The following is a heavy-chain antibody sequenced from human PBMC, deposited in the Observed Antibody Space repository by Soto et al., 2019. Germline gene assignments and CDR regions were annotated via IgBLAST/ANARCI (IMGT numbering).Heavy chain of an antibody. CDR1: GFSFRSYA. CDR3: AKEFQWELHAFDI. V-gene: IGHV3-30-3*01. J-gene: IGHJ3*02. D-gene: IGHD1-26*01. Sequence: QVQLVESGGDVVQPGRSLRLSCAASGFSFRSYAMHWVRQAPGKGLEWVAVTLFDGTKQYYADSLQGRFTISRDNSKNTLFLQMNSLRADDTAVYYCAKEFQWELHAFDIWGQGTMVTVSS. CDR2: TLFDGTKQ.